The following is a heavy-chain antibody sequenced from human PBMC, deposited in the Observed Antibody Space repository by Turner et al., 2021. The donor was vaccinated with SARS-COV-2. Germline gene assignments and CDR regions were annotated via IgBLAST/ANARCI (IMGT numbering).Heavy chain of an antibody. V-gene: IGHV1-24*01. J-gene: IGHJ5*02. D-gene: IGHD2-2*01. CDR3: ATGYQLRVNWFDP. CDR1: GYTLTELS. Sequence: QVQLVQSGAEVKKPGASVKVSCKISGYTLTELSMYWVRPAPGKGLEWMGGFDPEDGETIYAQNFQGRVTMTEDTSTDTAYMELSSLRSEDTAVYFCATGYQLRVNWFDPWGQGTLVTVSS. CDR2: FDPEDGET.